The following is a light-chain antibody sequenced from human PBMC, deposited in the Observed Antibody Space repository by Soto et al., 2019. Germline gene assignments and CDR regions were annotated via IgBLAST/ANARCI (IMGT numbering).Light chain of an antibody. CDR3: QSYDTSLTVV. CDR1: SSNIGNNF. Sequence: QSVLTQPPSVSAAPGQKVTISCSGSSSNIGNNFVTWYQQLPGTAPKLLIYANSDRPSGVPDRFSGSKSGTSASLAITGLRAEDEADYYCQSYDTSLTVVFGGGTKLTVL. J-gene: IGLJ2*01. V-gene: IGLV1-51*01. CDR2: ANS.